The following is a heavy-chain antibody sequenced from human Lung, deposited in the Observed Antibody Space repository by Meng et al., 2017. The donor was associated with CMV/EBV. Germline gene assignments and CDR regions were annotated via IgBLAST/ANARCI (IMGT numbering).Heavy chain of an antibody. D-gene: IGHD3-3*01. J-gene: IGHJ6*02. V-gene: IGHV1-69*13. CDR2: IIPVFGTP. CDR3: ARERQGFGYYYGMDV. CDR1: GGTFSSNP. Sequence: SVKVSXNVYGGTFSSNPISWVRQAPGQGLEWMGGIIPVFGTPNYGQKFQGRVTITSDESTSTAYMELSSLRSNDTAIYYCARERQGFGYYYGMDVWGQGTAVTVSS.